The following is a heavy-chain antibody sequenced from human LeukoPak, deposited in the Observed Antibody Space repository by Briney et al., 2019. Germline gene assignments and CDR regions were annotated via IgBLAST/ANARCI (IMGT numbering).Heavy chain of an antibody. CDR2: ISSSSDAT. V-gene: IGHV3-23*01. J-gene: IGHJ4*02. D-gene: IGHD1-14*01. CDR3: ARGTTDLDY. CDR1: GFTFSSYA. Sequence: GGSLRLSCAASGFTFSSYAMSWVRQAPGKGLEWVSLISSSSDATYYADSVQGRFTISRDNSRNTLYLHIDSLRVEDTATYYCARGTTDLDYWGQGTRVIVSS.